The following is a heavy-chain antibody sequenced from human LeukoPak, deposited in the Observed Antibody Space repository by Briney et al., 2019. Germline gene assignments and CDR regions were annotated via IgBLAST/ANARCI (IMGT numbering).Heavy chain of an antibody. CDR1: GYTFTGYY. J-gene: IGHJ4*02. V-gene: IGHV1-2*02. Sequence: ASVKVSCKASGYTFTGYYMHWVRQAPGQGLEWMGWINPNSGGTNYAQKFQGRVTMTRDTSISTAYMELSRLRSDDTAVYYCARDRYEDYYDSPHFDYWGQGTLATVSS. D-gene: IGHD3-22*01. CDR3: ARDRYEDYYDSPHFDY. CDR2: INPNSGGT.